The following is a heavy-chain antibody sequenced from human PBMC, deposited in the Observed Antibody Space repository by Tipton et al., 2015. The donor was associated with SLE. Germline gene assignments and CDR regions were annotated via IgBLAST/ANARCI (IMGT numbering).Heavy chain of an antibody. J-gene: IGHJ4*02. CDR3: ARAGGSLTTRGILDS. Sequence: QLVQSGAEVKKPGSSVKVSCKASGDTFSSDAFSWVRQAPGQGLEWMGGIIPMFDAPKFAQRFQGRVTLTTDESTNTVYMELTSLRSDDTAIFYCARAGGSLTTRGILDSWGQGTLVTVSS. V-gene: IGHV1-69*05. D-gene: IGHD4-17*01. CDR2: IIPMFDAP. CDR1: GDTFSSDA.